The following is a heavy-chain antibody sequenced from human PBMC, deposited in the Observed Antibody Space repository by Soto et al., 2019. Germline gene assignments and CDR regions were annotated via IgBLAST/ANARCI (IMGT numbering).Heavy chain of an antibody. CDR2: ISYDGSNK. J-gene: IGHJ6*02. V-gene: IGHV3-30*18. CDR3: AKDRVNCTNGVCYTSAYYYYYGMDV. D-gene: IGHD2-8*01. Sequence: PGGSLRLSCAASGFTFSSYGMHWVRQAPGKGLEWVAVISYDGSNKYYADSVKGRFTISRDNSKNTLYLQMNSLRAEDTAVYYCAKDRVNCTNGVCYTSAYYYYYGMDVWGQGTTVTVSS. CDR1: GFTFSSYG.